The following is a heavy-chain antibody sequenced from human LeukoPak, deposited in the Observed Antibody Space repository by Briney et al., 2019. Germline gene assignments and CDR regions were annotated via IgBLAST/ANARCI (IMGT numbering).Heavy chain of an antibody. Sequence: SETLSLTCTVSGGSISSCYWSWIRQPAGKGLEWIGRIYTSGSTNYNPSLKSRVTMSVDTSKNQFSLKLSSVTAADTAVYYCASASLGYCRSTSCYVDAFDIWGQGTMVTVSS. CDR1: GGSISSCY. D-gene: IGHD2-2*01. V-gene: IGHV4-4*07. CDR2: IYTSGST. CDR3: ASASLGYCRSTSCYVDAFDI. J-gene: IGHJ3*02.